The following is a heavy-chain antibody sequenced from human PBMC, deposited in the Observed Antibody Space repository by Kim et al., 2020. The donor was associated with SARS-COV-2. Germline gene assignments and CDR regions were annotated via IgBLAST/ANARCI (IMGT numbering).Heavy chain of an antibody. Sequence: PSLKSRVTISVDTSKNQFSLKLSSVTAADTAVYYCARHARWQQLVRYFQHWGQGTLVTVSS. CDR3: ARHARWQQLVRYFQH. J-gene: IGHJ1*01. D-gene: IGHD6-13*01. V-gene: IGHV4-39*01.